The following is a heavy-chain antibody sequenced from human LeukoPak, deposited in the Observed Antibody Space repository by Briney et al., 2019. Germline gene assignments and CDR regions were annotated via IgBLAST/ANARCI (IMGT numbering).Heavy chain of an antibody. CDR1: GFIFSNCW. J-gene: IGHJ6*02. Sequence: GGSLRLSCAASGFIFSNCWMHWVRQAPGKGLVWVSRINSDGTTTSYADSVRGRFTISRDNAKNTLLLQMISLRVEDTGVYYCVKEGGDWFGDFHFYYYYGMDVWGQGTTVTVSS. V-gene: IGHV3-74*01. CDR2: INSDGTTT. CDR3: VKEGGDWFGDFHFYYYYGMDV. D-gene: IGHD3-10*01.